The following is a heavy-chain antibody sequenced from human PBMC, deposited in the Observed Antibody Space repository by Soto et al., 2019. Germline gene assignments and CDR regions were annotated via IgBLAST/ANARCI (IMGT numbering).Heavy chain of an antibody. Sequence: GGSLRLSCVVSGLIFRREAWSWVRQAPGKGLEWDAGIPVIGEDRYYADSVQGRFTISRDNFKSTLYVQMNSLTGEDTAVYYCARTRSAWSDFHYYSLDVWGQGTTVTVSS. J-gene: IGHJ6*02. CDR1: GLIFRREA. CDR3: ARTRSAWSDFHYYSLDV. CDR2: IPVIGEDR. V-gene: IGHV3-23*01. D-gene: IGHD1-26*01.